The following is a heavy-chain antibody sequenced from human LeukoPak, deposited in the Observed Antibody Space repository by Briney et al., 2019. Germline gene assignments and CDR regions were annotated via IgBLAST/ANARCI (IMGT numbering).Heavy chain of an antibody. J-gene: IGHJ4*02. Sequence: GASVKVSCKASGYTFTSSAINWVRQAPGQGLEWMGWINTNTGNPTFAQGFTRRFVFSLDTSVSTAYLQISSLKAEDTAVYYCARDVAAGRFDYWGQGTLVTVSS. V-gene: IGHV7-4-1*02. CDR3: ARDVAAGRFDY. CDR1: GYTFTSSA. CDR2: INTNTGNP. D-gene: IGHD6-13*01.